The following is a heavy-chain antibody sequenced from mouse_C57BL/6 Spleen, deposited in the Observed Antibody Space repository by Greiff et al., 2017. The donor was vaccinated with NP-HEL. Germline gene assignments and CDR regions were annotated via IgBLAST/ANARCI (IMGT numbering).Heavy chain of an antibody. CDR2: IYPGDGDT. Sequence: VQLQQSGPELVKPGASVKISCKASGYAFSSSWMNWVKQRPGKGLEWIGRIYPGDGDTNYNGKFKGQATLTSDKSSSTAYMQLSSLTSEDSAVYFCARDSGRRFAYWGQGTLVTVSA. CDR3: ARDSGRRFAY. V-gene: IGHV1-82*01. CDR1: GYAFSSSW. J-gene: IGHJ3*01.